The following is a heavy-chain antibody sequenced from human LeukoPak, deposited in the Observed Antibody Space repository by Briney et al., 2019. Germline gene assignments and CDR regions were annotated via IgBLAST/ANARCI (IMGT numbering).Heavy chain of an antibody. CDR3: ARDKLGLGELSLYDQ. CDR1: GYTLTGYY. Sequence: GGSLKVSCKASGYTLTGYYMHWVRQAPGQGLEWMGWMNPNSGGTKYAQKFQGRVTMTRDTSISTAYMELSRLRSDDTAMYYCARDKLGLGELSLYDQWGQGTLVTV. D-gene: IGHD3-16*02. V-gene: IGHV1-2*02. J-gene: IGHJ5*02. CDR2: MNPNSGGT.